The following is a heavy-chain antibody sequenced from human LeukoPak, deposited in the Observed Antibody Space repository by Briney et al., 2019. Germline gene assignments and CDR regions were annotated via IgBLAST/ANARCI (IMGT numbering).Heavy chain of an antibody. Sequence: GGSLRLSCAASGFTFSRYSMNWVRQAPGKGLEWVSFISGNSAYIYYADSVKGRFTISRDNAKNSLYLQMNSLRAEDTAVYYCARDPYSGGYGDYYYYYMDLWGQGTTVTISS. CDR2: ISGNSAYI. CDR1: GFTFSRYS. J-gene: IGHJ6*03. V-gene: IGHV3-21*01. D-gene: IGHD1-26*01. CDR3: ARDPYSGGYGDYYYYYMDL.